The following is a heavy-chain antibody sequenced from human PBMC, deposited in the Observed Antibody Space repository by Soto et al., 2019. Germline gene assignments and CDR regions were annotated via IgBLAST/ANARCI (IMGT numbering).Heavy chain of an antibody. CDR2: INHSGST. V-gene: IGHV4-39*01. CDR1: DGSMNSDSSY. D-gene: IGHD3-22*01. Sequence: QLQLQESGPGLVKPSETLSLTCRVSDGSMNSDSSYWGWIRQPPGNGLEWIGGINHSGSTYLNLSLKGRVTMSVDASRNQFSLKLTSLTAADTAVDYCARLGGYVSVGYYYLWDSWGQGTLVTVSS. CDR3: ARLGGYVSVGYYYLWDS. J-gene: IGHJ4*02.